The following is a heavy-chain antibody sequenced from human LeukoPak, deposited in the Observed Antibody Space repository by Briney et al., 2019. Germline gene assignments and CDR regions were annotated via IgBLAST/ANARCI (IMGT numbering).Heavy chain of an antibody. V-gene: IGHV4-34*01. J-gene: IGHJ4*02. CDR3: ARRGWSSSWYTPTYCFDY. Sequence: SETLSLTCAVYGGSFSGYYWSWIRQPPGKGLEWIGEINHSGSTNYNPSLKSRVTISVDTSKNQFSLKLSSVTAADTAVYYCARRGWSSSWYTPTYCFDYWGQGTLVTVSS. D-gene: IGHD6-13*01. CDR2: INHSGST. CDR1: GGSFSGYY.